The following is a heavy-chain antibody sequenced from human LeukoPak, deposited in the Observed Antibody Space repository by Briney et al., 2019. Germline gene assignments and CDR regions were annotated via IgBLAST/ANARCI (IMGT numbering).Heavy chain of an antibody. D-gene: IGHD2-15*01. Sequence: GGSLRLSCSASGFTFTNYWMNWVRQAPGKGLGWVANIKQDGTEQYYVDSVRGRFTISRDNAKNSLFLQMNSLRGDDTAVYFCVRGGYSTFRPAETDFWGQGTLVTVSS. J-gene: IGHJ4*02. CDR3: VRGGYSTFRPAETDF. CDR2: IKQDGTEQ. V-gene: IGHV3-7*01. CDR1: GFTFTNYW.